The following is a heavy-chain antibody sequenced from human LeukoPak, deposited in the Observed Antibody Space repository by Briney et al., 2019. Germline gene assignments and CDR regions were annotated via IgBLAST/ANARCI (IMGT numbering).Heavy chain of an antibody. CDR1: GGSISSGGYY. Sequence: PSETLSLTCTVSGGSISSGGYYWSWIRQPPGKGLEWIGYIYHSGSTYYNPSLKSRVTISVDTSKNQFSLNLNSVTAAGTAVYYCARAPEALRSDYDILTGYYPPYWYFDLWGRGTLVTVSS. V-gene: IGHV4-30-2*01. D-gene: IGHD3-9*01. CDR3: ARAPEALRSDYDILTGYYPPYWYFDL. CDR2: IYHSGST. J-gene: IGHJ2*01.